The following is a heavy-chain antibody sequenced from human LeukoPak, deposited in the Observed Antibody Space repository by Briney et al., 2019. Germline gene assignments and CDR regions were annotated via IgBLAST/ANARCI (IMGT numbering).Heavy chain of an antibody. J-gene: IGHJ5*02. Sequence: PSETLSLTCAVYGGSFSGYYWSWIRQPPGKGLEWIGEINHSGSTNYSPSLKSRVTISVDTSKNQFSLKLSSVTAADTAVYYCARGRLYDYVWGSYRYYWFDPWGQGTLVTVSS. CDR3: ARGRLYDYVWGSYRYYWFDP. CDR1: GGSFSGYY. V-gene: IGHV4-34*01. CDR2: INHSGST. D-gene: IGHD3-16*02.